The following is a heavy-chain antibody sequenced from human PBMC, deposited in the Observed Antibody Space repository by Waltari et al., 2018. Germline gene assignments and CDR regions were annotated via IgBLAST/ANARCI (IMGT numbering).Heavy chain of an antibody. V-gene: IGHV3-30*18. CDR2: ISYDGSNK. CDR3: AKDPIFGVVINYYGMDV. CDR1: GFTFSSYG. D-gene: IGHD3-3*01. J-gene: IGHJ6*02. Sequence: GFTFSSYGMHWVRPAPGTGLEWVSVISYDGSNKYYADSVKGRFTISRDNSKNTLYLQMNSLRAEDTAVYYCAKDPIFGVVINYYGMDVWGQGTTVTVSS.